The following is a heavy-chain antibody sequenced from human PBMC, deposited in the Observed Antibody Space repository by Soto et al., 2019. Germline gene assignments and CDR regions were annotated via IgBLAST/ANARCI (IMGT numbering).Heavy chain of an antibody. D-gene: IGHD3-3*01. CDR1: GDSISSSNW. Sequence: QVQLQESGPGLVKPSETLSLTCAVSGDSISSSNWWSWVRQSPGKGLEWIGENYHSGRTNYNPSLMSRVTISLDKSKNQFSLRLRSVTAADTAVYYCARDQIFGVVRTHYYYAMDVWGQGTTVTVSS. J-gene: IGHJ6*02. V-gene: IGHV4-4*02. CDR2: NYHSGRT. CDR3: ARDQIFGVVRTHYYYAMDV.